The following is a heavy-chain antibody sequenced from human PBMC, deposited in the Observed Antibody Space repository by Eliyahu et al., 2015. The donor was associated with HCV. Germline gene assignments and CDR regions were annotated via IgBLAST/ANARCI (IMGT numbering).Heavy chain of an antibody. Sequence: FSSYAMTWVRQTPGKGLEWVSAITGGGSMTYYADSVKGRFTISRDNSKNTLYLQMNSLRAEDTAVYYCAKLLVRGVFISYFDYWGQGTLVTVSS. CDR3: AKLLVRGVFISYFDY. CDR2: ITGGGSMT. V-gene: IGHV3-23*01. D-gene: IGHD3-10*01. J-gene: IGHJ4*02. CDR1: FSSYA.